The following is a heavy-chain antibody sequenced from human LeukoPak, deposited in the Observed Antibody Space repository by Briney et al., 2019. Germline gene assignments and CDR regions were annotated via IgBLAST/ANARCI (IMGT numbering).Heavy chain of an antibody. CDR1: GGSFSGYY. CDR3: ARGSSPLGLCYFDY. J-gene: IGHJ4*02. Sequence: SETLSLTCAVYGGSFSGYYWSWIRQPPGKGLEWIGEINHSGSTNYNPSLKSRVTISVDTSKNQFSLKLSSVTAADTAVYYCARGSSPLGLCYFDYWGQGTLVTVSS. CDR2: INHSGST. D-gene: IGHD2-2*01. V-gene: IGHV4-34*01.